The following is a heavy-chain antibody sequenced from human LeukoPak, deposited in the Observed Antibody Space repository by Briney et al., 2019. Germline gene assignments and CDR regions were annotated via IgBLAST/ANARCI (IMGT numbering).Heavy chain of an antibody. CDR1: GGSFSGYY. Sequence: SSETLSLTCAVYGGSFSGYYWSWIRQPPGKGLEWIGEINHSGSTNYNPPLKSRVTISVDTSKNQFSLKLSSVTAADTAVYYCARRGSSGFYWGQGTLVTVSS. CDR2: INHSGST. V-gene: IGHV4-34*01. J-gene: IGHJ4*02. CDR3: ARRGSSGFY. D-gene: IGHD3-22*01.